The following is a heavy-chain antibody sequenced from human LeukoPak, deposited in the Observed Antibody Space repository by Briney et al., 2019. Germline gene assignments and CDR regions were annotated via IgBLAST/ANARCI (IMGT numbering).Heavy chain of an antibody. CDR3: AKNVLGMRAFDI. V-gene: IGHV3-23*01. CDR1: GFTFSTYA. CDR2: ICGSGIPIIA. D-gene: IGHD3-16*01. J-gene: IGHJ3*02. Sequence: GGSLRLSCAASGFTFSTYAMTWVRQAPGKGLEWVSTICGSGIPIIASYADSVKGRFTISSEKSKDTLYLLINSLRADDTAIYYCAKNVLGMRAFDIWGQGTMVTVSS.